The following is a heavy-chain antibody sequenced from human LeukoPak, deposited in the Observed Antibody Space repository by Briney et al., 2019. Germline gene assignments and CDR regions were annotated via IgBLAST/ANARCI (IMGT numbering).Heavy chain of an antibody. V-gene: IGHV4-59*01. J-gene: IGHJ6*03. D-gene: IGHD3-22*01. Sequence: PSETLSLTCTVSGGSISSYYWSWIRQPPGKGLEWIGYIYYSGSTNYNPSLKSRVTISVDTSKNQFSLKLSSVTAADTAVYCCARSDYYDSSGYPGPYYYYYYMDVWGKGTTVTVSS. CDR1: GGSISSYY. CDR2: IYYSGST. CDR3: ARSDYYDSSGYPGPYYYYYYMDV.